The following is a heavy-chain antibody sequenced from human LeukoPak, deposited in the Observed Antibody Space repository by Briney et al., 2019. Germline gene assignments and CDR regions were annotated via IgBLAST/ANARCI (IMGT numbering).Heavy chain of an antibody. CDR1: ADSISRFY. Sequence: SETLSLTCTVSADSISRFYWSWIRQPPGKGLEWIGYIYYTGSTSYNPSFKSRVTISVDTSKNQFSLKLSSVTAADTAVYYCAGPYDSSGYSFSYWGQRTLVTVSS. V-gene: IGHV4-59*08. CDR3: AGPYDSSGYSFSY. J-gene: IGHJ4*02. CDR2: IYYTGST. D-gene: IGHD3-22*01.